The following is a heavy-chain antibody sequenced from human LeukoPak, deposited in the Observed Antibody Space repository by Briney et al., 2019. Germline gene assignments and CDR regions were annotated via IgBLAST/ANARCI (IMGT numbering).Heavy chain of an antibody. V-gene: IGHV3-48*03. D-gene: IGHD3-10*01. J-gene: IGHJ4*02. CDR2: VSSIGSTI. CDR3: ARVNPLGGSGSYVLPPDY. Sequence: GGCLRLSCAAAGFTFSSYEINWVRQAPGKGLGWVSYVSSIGSTIYYADSVKGRFTISRDNAKNSLYLQMNRLRAADTAVYYCARVNPLGGSGSYVLPPDYWGQGTLVTVSS. CDR1: GFTFSSYE.